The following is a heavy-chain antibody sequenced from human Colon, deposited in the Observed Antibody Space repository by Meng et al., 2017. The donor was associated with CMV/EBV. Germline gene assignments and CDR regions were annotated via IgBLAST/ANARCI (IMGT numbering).Heavy chain of an antibody. Sequence: VFTFSASAMHWGSQASGEGLWWIGRIRSKSYDYATTYGASVKGRFTISRDDSKDTAYLQMNSLKAEDTAVYYCTSRRYSSSPYYFDCWGLGTLVTVSS. D-gene: IGHD6-13*01. CDR2: IRSKSYDYAT. CDR3: TSRRYSSSPYYFDC. J-gene: IGHJ4*02. CDR1: VFTFSASA. V-gene: IGHV3-73*01.